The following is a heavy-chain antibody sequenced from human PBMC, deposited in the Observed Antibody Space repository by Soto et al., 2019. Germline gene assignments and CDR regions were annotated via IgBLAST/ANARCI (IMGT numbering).Heavy chain of an antibody. D-gene: IGHD2-2*01. J-gene: IGHJ6*01. Sequence: SLRLSCAAPRFTYNTHAMHCVRQATGQGLDWLPAISGSGGSAYYAGTAKGRFTISRDNSKNKLSLKMNSLRAEGTAVYYCAKEIVVVPAAFLGCPGMDVWGQGTTVTVSS. CDR1: RFTYNTHA. V-gene: IGHV3-23*01. CDR2: ISGSGGSA. CDR3: AKEIVVVPAAFLGCPGMDV.